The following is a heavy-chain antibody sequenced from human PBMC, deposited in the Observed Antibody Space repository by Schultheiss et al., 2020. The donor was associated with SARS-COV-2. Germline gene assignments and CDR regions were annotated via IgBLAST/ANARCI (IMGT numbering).Heavy chain of an antibody. CDR1: GFSFSSYG. Sequence: GGSLRLSCAASGFSFSSYGMSWVRQAPGKGLEWVSAISGSGGSTYYADSVKGRFTISRDNSKNTLYLQMNSLRAEDTAVYYCARGGYSYGDTFYYWGQGTLVTVSS. D-gene: IGHD5-18*01. J-gene: IGHJ4*02. CDR3: ARGGYSYGDTFYY. CDR2: ISGSGGST. V-gene: IGHV3-23*01.